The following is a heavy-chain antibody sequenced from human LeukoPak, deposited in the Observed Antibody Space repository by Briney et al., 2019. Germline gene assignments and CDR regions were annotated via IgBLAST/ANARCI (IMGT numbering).Heavy chain of an antibody. Sequence: GASVKVSCKASGYTFTNYGITWVRQAPGQGLEWMGWISGYQGSTKYAQNFQGRVTMTIDTSTSTAYMDLRSLISDDTAIYFCARSDLGTFTAGPFNYWGQGTLVAVSS. J-gene: IGHJ4*02. V-gene: IGHV1-18*01. CDR3: ARSDLGTFTAGPFNY. CDR1: GYTFTNYG. D-gene: IGHD1-1*01. CDR2: ISGYQGST.